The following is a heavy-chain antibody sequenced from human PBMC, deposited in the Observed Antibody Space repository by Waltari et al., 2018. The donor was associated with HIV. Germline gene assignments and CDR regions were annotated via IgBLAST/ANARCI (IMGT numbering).Heavy chain of an antibody. CDR1: GFSFKSHA. CDR2: ISGSSSDT. V-gene: IGHV3-23*01. D-gene: IGHD2-2*01. CDR3: ATSWRYCGSGRCYYPFEY. J-gene: IGHJ4*02. Sequence: EIQLLESGGGSLQPGESLRLSCVGSGFSFKSHAMSWVLQAPGKGLEWVAAISGSSSDTFYADAVRGRFTISRNNSKDTLLLQLNSLGPEDTATYFCATSWRYCGSGRCYYPFEYWGQVTLVTVSS.